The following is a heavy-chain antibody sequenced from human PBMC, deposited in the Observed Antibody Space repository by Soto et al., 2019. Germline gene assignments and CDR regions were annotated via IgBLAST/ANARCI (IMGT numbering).Heavy chain of an antibody. CDR3: AKAPLDYYGSGSYQPYYYYYYMDV. Sequence: GGSLRLSCAASGFTFSSYAMSWVRQAPGKGLEWVSAISGSGGSTYNADSVKGRFTISRDNSKNTLYLQMNSLRAEDTAVYYCAKAPLDYYGSGSYQPYYYYYYMDVWGKGTTVTVSS. CDR2: ISGSGGST. J-gene: IGHJ6*03. D-gene: IGHD3-10*01. CDR1: GFTFSSYA. V-gene: IGHV3-23*01.